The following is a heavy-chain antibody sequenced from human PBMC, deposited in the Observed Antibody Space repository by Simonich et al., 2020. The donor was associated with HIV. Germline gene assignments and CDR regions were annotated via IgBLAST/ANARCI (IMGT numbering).Heavy chain of an antibody. CDR3: ARGDYDILKGHEVTEDFQD. CDR2: FIPTFGTT. D-gene: IGHD3-9*01. CDR1: GGTFTSHA. J-gene: IGHJ1*01. Sequence: QVERVQSGAEVKKPGSSVKVSCKASGGTFTSHAISWGRQAPGHGREWMEGFIPTFGTTNYAQKFHGRVTITADDSTSTAYMELSSLRSEDTAVYYWARGDYDILKGHEVTEDFQDWGQGTLVIVSS. V-gene: IGHV1-69*13.